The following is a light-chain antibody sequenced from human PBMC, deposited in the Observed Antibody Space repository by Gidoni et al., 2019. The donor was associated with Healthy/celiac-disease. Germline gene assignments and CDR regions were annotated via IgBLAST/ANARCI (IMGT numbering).Light chain of an antibody. CDR1: QSVSSSY. CDR2: GAS. J-gene: IGKJ2*01. Sequence: EIVLTHSPGHLSLSPGERATRSCRDSQSVSSSYLVWYQQKPGQAPRLLIYGASRRATGIPDRFSGSGSGIDFTLTISRLEPEDFAVYYCQQYGSSPRYTFGQGTKLEIK. CDR3: QQYGSSPRYT. V-gene: IGKV3-20*01.